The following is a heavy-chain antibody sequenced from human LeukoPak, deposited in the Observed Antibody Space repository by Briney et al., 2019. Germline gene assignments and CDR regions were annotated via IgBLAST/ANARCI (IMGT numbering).Heavy chain of an antibody. Sequence: GGSLRLSCAASGFTFSNAWMSWVRQAPGKGLEWVSVIYSGGSTYYADSVKGRFTISRDNSKNTLYLQMNSLRAEDTAVYYCARARSREYSSGWYHDYWGQGTLVTVSS. CDR3: ARARSREYSSGWYHDY. D-gene: IGHD6-19*01. CDR1: GFTFSNAW. J-gene: IGHJ4*02. CDR2: IYSGGST. V-gene: IGHV3-53*01.